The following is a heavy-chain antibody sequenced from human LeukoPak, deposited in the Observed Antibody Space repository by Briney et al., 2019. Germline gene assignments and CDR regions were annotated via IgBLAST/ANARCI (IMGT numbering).Heavy chain of an antibody. V-gene: IGHV1-69*05. J-gene: IGHJ6*03. CDR1: GGTFSSYA. CDR2: IIPIFGTA. Sequence: SVKVSCKASGGTFSSYAISWVRQAPGQGLEWMGGIIPIFGTANYAQKFQGRVTITTDESTSTAYMELSSLRSEDTAVYYCARDELDSSANYYYYMDVWGKGTTVTVSS. CDR3: ARDELDSSANYYYYMDV. D-gene: IGHD6-19*01.